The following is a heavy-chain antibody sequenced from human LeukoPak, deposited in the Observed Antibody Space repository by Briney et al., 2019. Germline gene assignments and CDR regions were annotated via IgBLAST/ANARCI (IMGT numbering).Heavy chain of an antibody. CDR3: ARGKSAATPIDF. Sequence: GGSLRLSCVGFGFTFSNYSMNWVRQAPGKGLEWVSSITSSSTFRYYADSLTGRFTISRDNAENSLYLQINSLTAEDTALYYCARGKSAATPIDFWGQGTLVTVSS. CDR1: GFTFSNYS. CDR2: ITSSSTFR. J-gene: IGHJ4*02. D-gene: IGHD6-13*01. V-gene: IGHV3-21*01.